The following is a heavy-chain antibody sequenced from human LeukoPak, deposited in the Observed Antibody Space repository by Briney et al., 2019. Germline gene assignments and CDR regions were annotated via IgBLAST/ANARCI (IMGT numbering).Heavy chain of an antibody. Sequence: GGSLRLSCAASGFTFSSYAMSWVRQAPGKGLEWVSAISGSGGSTYYADSVKGRFAISRDNSKNTLYLQMNSLRAEDTAVYYWGGPRGGGETYYDILTGYYKPPYWGQGTLVTVSS. V-gene: IGHV3-23*01. CDR1: GFTFSSYA. CDR3: GGPRGGGETYYDILTGYYKPPY. D-gene: IGHD3-9*01. CDR2: ISGSGGST. J-gene: IGHJ4*02.